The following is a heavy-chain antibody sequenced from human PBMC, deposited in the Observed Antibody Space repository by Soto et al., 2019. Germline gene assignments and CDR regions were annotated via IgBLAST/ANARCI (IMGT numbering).Heavy chain of an antibody. CDR2: ISGSGGST. Sequence: GGSLRLSCGASGFTFSSYAMSGVRQAPGKGLEWVSAISGSGGSTYYADSVKGRFTISRDNSKNTLYLQMNSLRAEDTAVYYCAKDFVTVTTSYYFDYWGQGTLVTVSS. J-gene: IGHJ4*02. D-gene: IGHD4-17*01. CDR3: AKDFVTVTTSYYFDY. V-gene: IGHV3-23*01. CDR1: GFTFSSYA.